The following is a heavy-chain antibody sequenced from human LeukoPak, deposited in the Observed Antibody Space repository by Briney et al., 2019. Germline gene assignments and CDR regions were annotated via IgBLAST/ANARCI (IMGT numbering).Heavy chain of an antibody. CDR2: IYYSGTT. D-gene: IGHD2-2*01. V-gene: IGHV4-39*01. Sequence: SETLSLTCTVSGGSISSSTYFWGWIRQPPGKGLEWLGIIYYSGTTYYNPSLKSRVTISVDTSKTQFSLKLSAVTAADTAVYYCARRGLYGSSPFDPWGQGTLVTVSS. CDR1: GGSISSSTYF. CDR3: ARRGLYGSSPFDP. J-gene: IGHJ5*02.